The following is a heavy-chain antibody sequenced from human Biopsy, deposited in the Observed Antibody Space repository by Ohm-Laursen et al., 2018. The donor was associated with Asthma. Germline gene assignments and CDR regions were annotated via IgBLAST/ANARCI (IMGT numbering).Heavy chain of an antibody. Sequence: SLRLSCTASGITFSSSGMHWVRQAPGKGLEWVAFISMDGNVKNYADSVKGRFTIPRDNSKTTVYLQMDSLRAEDTAVYFGAKDKGRNSIDYWGQGTLVTVSS. CDR3: AKDKGRNSIDY. CDR2: ISMDGNVK. CDR1: GITFSSSG. V-gene: IGHV3-30*18. D-gene: IGHD5-18*01. J-gene: IGHJ4*02.